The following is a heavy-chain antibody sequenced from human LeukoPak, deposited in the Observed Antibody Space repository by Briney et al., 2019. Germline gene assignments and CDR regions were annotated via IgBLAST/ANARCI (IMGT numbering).Heavy chain of an antibody. J-gene: IGHJ4*02. V-gene: IGHV3-30-3*01. CDR1: GFTFSSYA. CDR3: ASIYSTVTTRPKYLRDY. CDR2: ISYDGSNK. Sequence: PGRSPRLSCAASGFTFSSYAMHWVRQAPGKGLEWVAVISYDGSNKYYADSVKGRFTISRDNSKNTLYLQMNSLRAEDTAVYYCASIYSTVTTRPKYLRDYWGQGTLVTVSS. D-gene: IGHD4-17*01.